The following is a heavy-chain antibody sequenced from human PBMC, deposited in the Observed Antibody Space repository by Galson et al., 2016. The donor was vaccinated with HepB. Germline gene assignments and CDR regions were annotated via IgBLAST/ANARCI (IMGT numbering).Heavy chain of an antibody. CDR3: AKVYSRTRYYWYGMDV. J-gene: IGHJ6*02. CDR2: ISDSGDET. D-gene: IGHD2-21*01. CDR1: GFAFRTYS. Sequence: SLRLSCAASGFAFRTYSMNWVRQTPGKGLESVSGISDSGDETYYADSVKGRFAISRDNAKKTLWLQMNSLRAEDTAVYYCAKVYSRTRYYWYGMDVWGQGTTVTVSS. V-gene: IGHV3-23*01.